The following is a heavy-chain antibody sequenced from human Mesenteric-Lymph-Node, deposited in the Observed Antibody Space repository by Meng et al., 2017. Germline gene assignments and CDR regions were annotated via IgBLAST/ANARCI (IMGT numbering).Heavy chain of an antibody. Sequence: GSLRLSCAVYGGSFSGYYWSWIRQPPGKGLEWIGEINHSGSTNYNPSLKSRVTISVDTSKNQFSLKLSSVTAADTAVYYCARVLGYSSSWYRGDFDYWGQGTLVTVSS. J-gene: IGHJ4*02. CDR2: INHSGST. CDR3: ARVLGYSSSWYRGDFDY. CDR1: GGSFSGYY. D-gene: IGHD6-13*01. V-gene: IGHV4-34*01.